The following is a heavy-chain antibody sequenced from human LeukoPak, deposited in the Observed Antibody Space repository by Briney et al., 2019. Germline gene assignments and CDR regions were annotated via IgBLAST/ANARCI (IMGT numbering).Heavy chain of an antibody. D-gene: IGHD3-10*01. CDR3: TKGQGSRTGDFDY. CDR2: ISGDSDYT. J-gene: IGHJ4*02. V-gene: IGHV3-43*02. Sequence: PGGSLRLSCAASGFTFGDYAMHWVRQAPGMGLEWVSLISGDSDYTYYADSVKGRFTISRDNSKNSLYLQMNSLRTEDTALYYCTKGQGSRTGDFDYWGQGTLVTVSS. CDR1: GFTFGDYA.